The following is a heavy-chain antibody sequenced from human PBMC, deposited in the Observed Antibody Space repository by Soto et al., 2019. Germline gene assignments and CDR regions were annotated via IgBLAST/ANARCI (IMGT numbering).Heavy chain of an antibody. Sequence: GESLKISCKGSGYSFTSYWIGWVRQMPGKGLEWMGIIYPGDSDTRYSPSFQGQVTISADKSISTAYLQWSSLKASDTGMYYCASISYSYGGGDGMDVWGQGTTVTVSS. CDR1: GYSFTSYW. CDR3: ASISYSYGGGDGMDV. CDR2: IYPGDSDT. V-gene: IGHV5-51*01. J-gene: IGHJ6*02. D-gene: IGHD5-18*01.